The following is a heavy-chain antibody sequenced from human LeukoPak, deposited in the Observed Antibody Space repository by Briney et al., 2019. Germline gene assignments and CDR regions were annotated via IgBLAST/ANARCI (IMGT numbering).Heavy chain of an antibody. D-gene: IGHD6-19*01. CDR2: IYYSGST. V-gene: IGHV4-59*08. J-gene: IGHJ4*02. Sequence: SETLSLTCTVSGGSISSYYWSWIRQPPRKGLEWIGYIYYSGSTNYNPSLKSRVTISVDTSKNQFSLKLSSVTAADTAVYYCARLWYSSGPDYWGQGTLVTVSS. CDR3: ARLWYSSGPDY. CDR1: GGSISSYY.